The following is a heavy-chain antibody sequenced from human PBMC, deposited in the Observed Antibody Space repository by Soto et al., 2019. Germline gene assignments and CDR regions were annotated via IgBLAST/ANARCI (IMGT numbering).Heavy chain of an antibody. Sequence: ASVTVSCKVSGYTLTDLSMHWVRQAPGKGLEWMGGFDPEDGETIYAQKFQGRVTMTEDTSTDTAYMELSSLRSEDTAVYYCATSSFGVVSYGMDVWGQGTTVTVSS. CDR3: ATSSFGVVSYGMDV. CDR1: GYTLTDLS. D-gene: IGHD3-3*01. CDR2: FDPEDGET. J-gene: IGHJ6*02. V-gene: IGHV1-24*01.